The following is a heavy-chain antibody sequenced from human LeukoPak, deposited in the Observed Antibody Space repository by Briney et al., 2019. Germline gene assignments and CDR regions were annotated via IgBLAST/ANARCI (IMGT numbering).Heavy chain of an antibody. Sequence: ASVKVSCKSSDDTFASYGISWVRQAPGQGLEWMGWISPSNGKTNYAQKFQGRVTMTTDTSTSTAYMELRSLKYDDTAVYYCAWGGEIVVEPDGDSYHYYMDVWGTGTTVTVSS. CDR1: DDTFASYG. V-gene: IGHV1-18*01. D-gene: IGHD2-2*01. J-gene: IGHJ6*03. CDR2: ISPSNGKT. CDR3: AWGGEIVVEPDGDSYHYYMDV.